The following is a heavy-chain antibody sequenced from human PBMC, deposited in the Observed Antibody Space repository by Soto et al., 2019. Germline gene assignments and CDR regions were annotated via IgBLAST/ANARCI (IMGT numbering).Heavy chain of an antibody. Sequence: GGSLRLSCVASGFTFSTYWMHWVRQTPGEGLVWVSHTDSDGTFTTYADSVKGRFTISRDNAKNTLYLQMNSLRAEDTAVYYCARVGLYCSGGSCYRSGAFDIWGQGTMVTVSS. D-gene: IGHD2-15*01. CDR2: TDSDGTFT. CDR3: ARVGLYCSGGSCYRSGAFDI. CDR1: GFTFSTYW. V-gene: IGHV3-74*01. J-gene: IGHJ3*02.